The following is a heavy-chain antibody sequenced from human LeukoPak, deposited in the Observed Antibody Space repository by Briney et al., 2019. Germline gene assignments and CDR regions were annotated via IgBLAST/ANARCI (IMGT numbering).Heavy chain of an antibody. CDR3: AKDPIFSGSYGVFDY. J-gene: IGHJ4*02. CDR1: GFTFSSFA. Sequence: QAGGSLRLPCAASGFTFSSFAMSWVRQAPGKGLEWVSTIIDSGNSIYYADSAEGRFTISRDNSKNTLYLQMNSLRAGDTAVYYCAKDPIFSGSYGVFDYWGLGTLVTVSS. D-gene: IGHD1-26*01. CDR2: IIDSGNSI. V-gene: IGHV3-23*01.